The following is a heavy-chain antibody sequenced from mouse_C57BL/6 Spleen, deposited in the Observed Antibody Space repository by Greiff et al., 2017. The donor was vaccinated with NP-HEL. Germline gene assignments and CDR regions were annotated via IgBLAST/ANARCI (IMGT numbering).Heavy chain of an antibody. CDR1: GFSLTSYG. V-gene: IGHV2-6-1*01. CDR2: IWSDGST. Sequence: QVQLQQSGPGLVAPSQSLSITCTVSGFSLTSYGVHWVRQPPGKGLEWLVVIWSDGSTTYNSALKSRLSISKDNSKSQVFLKMNSLQTDDTAMYYCARHDGNYPYYYAMDYWGQGTSVTVSS. D-gene: IGHD2-1*01. CDR3: ARHDGNYPYYYAMDY. J-gene: IGHJ4*01.